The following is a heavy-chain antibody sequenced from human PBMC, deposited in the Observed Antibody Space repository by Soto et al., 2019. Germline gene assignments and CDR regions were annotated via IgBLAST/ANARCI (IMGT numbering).Heavy chain of an antibody. CDR3: TRDLREYAVLDI. CDR1: GFTFTSYV. J-gene: IGHJ3*02. CDR2: ISGSGGNT. Sequence: PGGSLRLSCAASGFTFTSYVMSWVRQAPGKGLEWVSGISGSGGNTYSADSVKGRFTISRDNSKNTLYLQMNSLRVEDTAVYYCTRDLREYAVLDIWGQGTMVTVSS. D-gene: IGHD6-19*01. V-gene: IGHV3-23*01.